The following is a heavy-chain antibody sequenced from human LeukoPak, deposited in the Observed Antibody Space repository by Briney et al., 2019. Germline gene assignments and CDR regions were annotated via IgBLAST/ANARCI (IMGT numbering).Heavy chain of an antibody. CDR3: ARGEGCDNHYFDY. V-gene: IGHV1-69*13. Sequence: SVTVSFKASGGTFINYAISWVRQAPGQGLEWMGGIIPIFGTANYAQKFQGRVTITADESTSTAYMELSSLRSEDTAVYYCARGEGCDNHYFDYWGQGTLVTVSS. CDR2: IIPIFGTA. J-gene: IGHJ4*02. D-gene: IGHD2-21*01. CDR1: GGTFINYA.